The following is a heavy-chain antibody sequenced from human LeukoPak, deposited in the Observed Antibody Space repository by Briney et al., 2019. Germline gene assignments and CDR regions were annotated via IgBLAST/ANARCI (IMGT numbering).Heavy chain of an antibody. J-gene: IGHJ4*02. CDR2: FDPEDGVT. D-gene: IGHD3-16*02. CDR3: ATVRGMITFGGVIPYYFDY. V-gene: IGHV1-24*01. CDR1: GYTLTELS. Sequence: ASVKVSCKVSGYTLTELSMHWVRQAPGRGLEWMGGFDPEDGVTIYAQKFQGRVTMTEDTSTDTAYMELSSLRSEDTAVYYCATVRGMITFGGVIPYYFDYWGQGTLVTVSS.